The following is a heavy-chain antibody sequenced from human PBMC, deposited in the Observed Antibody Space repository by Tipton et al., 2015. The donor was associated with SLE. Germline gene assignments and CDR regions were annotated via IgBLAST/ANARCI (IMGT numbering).Heavy chain of an antibody. V-gene: IGHV4-39*07. J-gene: IGHJ6*03. CDR1: GGSISSSSYY. CDR2: IYYSGST. CDR3: ASTYYYYMDV. Sequence: TLSLTCTVSGGSISSSSYYWGWIRQPPGKGLEWIGSIYYSGSTNYNPSLKSRVTISVDTSKNQFSLKLSSVTAADTAVYYCASTYYYYMDVWGKGTTVTVSS.